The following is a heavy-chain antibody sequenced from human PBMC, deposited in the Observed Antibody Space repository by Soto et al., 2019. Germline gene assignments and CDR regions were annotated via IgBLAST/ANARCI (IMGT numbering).Heavy chain of an antibody. D-gene: IGHD3-3*01. Sequence: SETLSLTCAAYGGSFSGYYWTWIRQPPGRGLEWIGEINHSGSTNYNPSLKSRVTISVDTSKNRFSLKLSSVTAAYTAVYYCARVYDFWSGYDAFDNWGQGTMVTVSS. J-gene: IGHJ3*02. CDR2: INHSGST. CDR1: GGSFSGYY. CDR3: ARVYDFWSGYDAFDN. V-gene: IGHV4-34*01.